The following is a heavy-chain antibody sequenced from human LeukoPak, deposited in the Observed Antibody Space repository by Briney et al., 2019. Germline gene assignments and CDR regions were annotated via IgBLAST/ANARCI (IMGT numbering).Heavy chain of an antibody. J-gene: IGHJ4*02. CDR1: GGSISSSSYY. Sequence: KPSETLSLTCTVSGGSISSSSYYWGWIRQPPGKGLEWIGSIYYSGSTNYNPSLKSRVTISVDTSKNQFSLKLSSVTAADTAVYYCARVIVGATISLYYFDYWGQGTLVTVSS. CDR3: ARVIVGATISLYYFDY. D-gene: IGHD1-26*01. V-gene: IGHV4-39*07. CDR2: IYYSGST.